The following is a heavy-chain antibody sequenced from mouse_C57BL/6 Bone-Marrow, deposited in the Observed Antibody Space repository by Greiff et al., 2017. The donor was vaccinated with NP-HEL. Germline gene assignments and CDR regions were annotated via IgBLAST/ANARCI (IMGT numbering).Heavy chain of an antibody. CDR1: GYTFTSYW. CDR2: IDPSDSYT. J-gene: IGHJ4*01. V-gene: IGHV1-50*01. Sequence: VKLQQSGAELVKPGASVKLSCKASGYTFTSYWMQWVKQRPGQGLEWIGEIDPSDSYTNYNQKFKGKATLTVDTSSSTAYMQLSSLTSEDSAVYYCARGSNYGYAMDYWGQGTSVTVSS. CDR3: ARGSNYGYAMDY. D-gene: IGHD2-5*01.